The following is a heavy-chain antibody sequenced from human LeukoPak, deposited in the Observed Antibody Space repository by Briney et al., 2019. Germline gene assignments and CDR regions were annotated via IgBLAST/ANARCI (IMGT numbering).Heavy chain of an antibody. D-gene: IGHD3-10*01. CDR1: GGSFSGYY. CDR3: ARDALSVSSGSGSYYFDY. Sequence: SETLSLTCAVYGGSFSGYYWSWIRQPPGKGLEWIGEINHSGSTNYNPSLKSRVTISVDTSKNQFSLKLSSVTAADTAVYHCARDALSVSSGSGSYYFDYWGQGTLVTVSS. CDR2: INHSGST. V-gene: IGHV4-34*01. J-gene: IGHJ4*02.